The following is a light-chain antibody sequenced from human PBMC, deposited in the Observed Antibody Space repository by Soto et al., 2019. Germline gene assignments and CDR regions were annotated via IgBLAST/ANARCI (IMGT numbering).Light chain of an antibody. CDR3: LSYTSANTRV. CDR2: EVN. J-gene: IGLJ3*02. V-gene: IGLV2-14*01. CDR1: SNDVGGYKF. Sequence: QSALTQPASVSASPGQSITISCTGTSNDVGGYKFVSWYQHHPGKAPKLMIYEVNNRPSGVSNRFSGSKSGNTASLTISGLQPEDEADYYCLSYTSANTRVFGGGTKLTVL.